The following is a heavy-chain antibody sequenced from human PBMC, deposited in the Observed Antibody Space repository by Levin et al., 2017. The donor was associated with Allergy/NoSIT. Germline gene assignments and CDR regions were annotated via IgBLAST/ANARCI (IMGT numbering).Heavy chain of an antibody. J-gene: IGHJ4*02. Sequence: GGSLRLSCAASGFTFSSYSMNWVRQAPGKGLEWVSSISSSSSYIYYADSVKGRFTISRDNAKNSLYLQMNSLRAEDTAVYYCARDGAYCTNGVCYSLDYWGQGTLVTVSS. V-gene: IGHV3-21*01. CDR2: ISSSSSYI. D-gene: IGHD2-8*01. CDR1: GFTFSSYS. CDR3: ARDGAYCTNGVCYSLDY.